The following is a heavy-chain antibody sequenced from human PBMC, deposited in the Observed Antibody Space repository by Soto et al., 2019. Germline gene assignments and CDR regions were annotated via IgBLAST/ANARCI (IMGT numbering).Heavy chain of an antibody. Sequence: SETLSLTCTVSGGSFNSGSYSWIWIRQPPGKGLEWIGYVYHTGRTSYNPSLKSRVSISMDTSKNQFSLNLDSVTAADTAVYFCARDFAYFDSWGQGTLVTVSS. CDR2: VYHTGRT. D-gene: IGHD3-3*01. J-gene: IGHJ4*02. V-gene: IGHV4-61*01. CDR3: ARDFAYFDS. CDR1: GGSFNSGSYS.